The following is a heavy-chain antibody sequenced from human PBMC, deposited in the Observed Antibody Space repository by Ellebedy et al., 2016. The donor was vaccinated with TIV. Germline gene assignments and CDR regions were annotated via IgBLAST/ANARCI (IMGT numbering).Heavy chain of an antibody. CDR3: ARDELPSSGFFSIDP. V-gene: IGHV3-30*04. J-gene: IGHJ5*02. CDR2: ISGDGTYK. D-gene: IGHD6-25*01. CDR1: GFTFSSFA. Sequence: GESLKISCAASGFTFSSFAMHWVRQAPGKGLEWVADISGDGTYKYYADSVKGRFTISRDNSKNTLNLQMSRLRAEDTAVYFCARDELPSSGFFSIDPWGQGTLVTVSS.